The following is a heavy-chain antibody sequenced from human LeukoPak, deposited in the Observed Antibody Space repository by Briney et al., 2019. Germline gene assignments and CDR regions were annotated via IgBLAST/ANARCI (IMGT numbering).Heavy chain of an antibody. J-gene: IGHJ4*02. CDR1: GFTFSNYD. CDR3: ARDSSMLRGPLVIYYFDF. CDR2: INYSGVST. Sequence: GGTLRLSCAASGFTFSNYDMTWIRQAPGKGLEWVSVINYSGVSTNYADSVKGRFTISRDNSKNTLYLQMNSLRVEDTAVYYCARDSSMLRGPLVIYYFDFWGQGTLVTVSS. D-gene: IGHD3-10*01. V-gene: IGHV3-23*01.